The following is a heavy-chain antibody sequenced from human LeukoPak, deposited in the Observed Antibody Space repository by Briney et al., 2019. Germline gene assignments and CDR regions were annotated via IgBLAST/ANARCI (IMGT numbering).Heavy chain of an antibody. CDR3: ARDHNWGPDY. V-gene: IGHV1-2*02. CDR1: VYTFTDHY. Sequence: ASVTVSCKSSVYTFTDHYFHWLRQAPGQGLEWMGWIHPKSGDTNYAERFQGRLSLTRDTSISTAYMELSSLRSDDTAVYYCARDHNWGPDYWGQGTLVSVSS. J-gene: IGHJ4*02. D-gene: IGHD7-27*01. CDR2: IHPKSGDT.